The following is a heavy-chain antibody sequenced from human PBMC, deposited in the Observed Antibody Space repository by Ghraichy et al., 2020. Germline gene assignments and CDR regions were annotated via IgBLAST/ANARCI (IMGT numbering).Heavy chain of an antibody. V-gene: IGHV4-39*02. J-gene: IGHJ4*02. CDR3: ASSHYYDSSGYYLV. D-gene: IGHD3-22*01. Sequence: GSLRLSCTVSGGSISSSSYYWGWIRQSPGKGLEWIGSIYLSGSTYNNPSLKSRVTISVDTSKNHFSLKLSSVTAADTAGYYCASSHYYDSSGYYLVWGQGTLVTVSS. CDR2: IYLSGST. CDR1: GGSISSSSYY.